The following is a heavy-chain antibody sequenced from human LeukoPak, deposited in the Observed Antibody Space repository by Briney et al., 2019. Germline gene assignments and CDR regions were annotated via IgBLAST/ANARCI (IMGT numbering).Heavy chain of an antibody. CDR3: ARVGIQGGGAAAGTGYFFDY. CDR1: GGTFSSYA. J-gene: IGHJ4*02. Sequence: GASVKVSCTASGGTFSSYAISWVRQAPGQGLEWMGGIIPIFGTANYAQKFQGRVTITADESTNTAYMELSSLRSEDTAVYYCARVGIQGGGAAAGTGYFFDYWGQGTLVTVSS. V-gene: IGHV1-69*13. CDR2: IIPIFGTA. D-gene: IGHD6-13*01.